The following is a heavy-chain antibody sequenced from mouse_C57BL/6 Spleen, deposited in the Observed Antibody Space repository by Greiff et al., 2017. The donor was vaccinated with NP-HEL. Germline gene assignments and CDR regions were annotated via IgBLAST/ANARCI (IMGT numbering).Heavy chain of an antibody. V-gene: IGHV1-64*01. CDR2: IHPNRGST. D-gene: IGHD1-1*01. CDR1: GYTFTSYW. J-gene: IGHJ2*01. CDR3: ATSEEFITTVVSFDY. Sequence: QVQLQQPGAELVKPGASVKLSCKASGYTFTSYWMHWVKQRPGQGLEWIGMIHPNRGSTNYNEKFKSKATLTVDKSSRTAYMQLSSLTSENSAVYYCATSEEFITTVVSFDYWGQGTTLTVSS.